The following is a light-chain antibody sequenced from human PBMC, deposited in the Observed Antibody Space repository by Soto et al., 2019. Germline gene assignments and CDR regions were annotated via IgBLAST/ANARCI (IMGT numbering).Light chain of an antibody. V-gene: IGLV1-51*01. CDR1: SSNIGNKY. CDR3: GTWDSSLSAFV. CDR2: DNN. Sequence: QSVLTQPPSVSAPRGQKVTISCSGSSSNIGNKYVSWYQQLPGTAPKLLIYDNNKRPSGIPDRFSGSKYGKSATLGITGLQTGDEADDYCGTWDSSLSAFVFGNGTKFTV. J-gene: IGLJ1*01.